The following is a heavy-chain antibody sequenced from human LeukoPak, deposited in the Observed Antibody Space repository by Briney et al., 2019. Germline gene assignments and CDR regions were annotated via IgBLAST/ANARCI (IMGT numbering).Heavy chain of an antibody. CDR1: GFTFSSYS. Sequence: PGGSLRLSCAASGFTFSSYSMNWVRQAPGKGLEWVSSISSSISYIYYADSVKGRFTISRDNAKNSLYLKMNSLRAEDTAVYYCARAVHGSGRQNWFDPWGQGTLVTVSS. CDR2: ISSSISYI. J-gene: IGHJ5*02. V-gene: IGHV3-21*01. CDR3: ARAVHGSGRQNWFDP. D-gene: IGHD3-10*01.